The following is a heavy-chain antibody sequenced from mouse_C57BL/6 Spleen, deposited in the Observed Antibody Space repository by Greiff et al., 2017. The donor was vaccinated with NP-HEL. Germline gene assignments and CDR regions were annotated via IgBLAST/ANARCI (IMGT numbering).Heavy chain of an antibody. D-gene: IGHD2-1*01. Sequence: VQLQQSGAELAKPGASVKLSCKASGYTFTSYWMHWVKQRPGQGLEWIGYINPSSGYTKYNQKFKDKATLTADKSSSTAYMQLSSLTYEDSAVYYCARDYYGNCYAMDYWGQGTSVTVSS. CDR1: GYTFTSYW. CDR2: INPSSGYT. CDR3: ARDYYGNCYAMDY. V-gene: IGHV1-7*01. J-gene: IGHJ4*01.